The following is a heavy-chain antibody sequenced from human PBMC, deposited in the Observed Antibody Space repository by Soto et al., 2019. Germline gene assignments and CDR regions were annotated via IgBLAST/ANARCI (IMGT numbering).Heavy chain of an antibody. CDR2: ISSSSSYT. CDR3: ARVSRKVTYFDY. CDR1: GFTFSDYY. V-gene: IGHV3-11*06. J-gene: IGHJ4*02. D-gene: IGHD3-10*01. Sequence: GGSLRLSCAASGFTFSDYYMSRIRQAPGKGLEWVSYISSSSSYTNYADSVKGRFTISRDNAKNSLYLQMNSLRAEDTAVYYCARVSRKVTYFDYWGQGTLVTVSS.